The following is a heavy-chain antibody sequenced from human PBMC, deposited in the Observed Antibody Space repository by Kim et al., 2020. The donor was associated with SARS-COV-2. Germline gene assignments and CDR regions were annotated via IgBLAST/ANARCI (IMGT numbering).Heavy chain of an antibody. CDR3: AREPDAVPYSSRIDV. V-gene: IGHV3-74*01. CDR1: GFTLRGFG. Sequence: GGSLRLSCAASGFTLRGFGMHWVRQAPGKGLDWVSRISSDGSSISYADSVKGRFTISRDNAKNTLYLQMNSLRAEDTALYYCAREPDAVPYSSRIDVWGPGTTLIVSS. D-gene: IGHD3-10*01. J-gene: IGHJ6*02. CDR2: ISSDGSSI.